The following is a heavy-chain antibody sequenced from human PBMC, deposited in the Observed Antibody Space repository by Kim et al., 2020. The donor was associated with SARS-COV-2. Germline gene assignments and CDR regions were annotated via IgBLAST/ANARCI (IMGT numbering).Heavy chain of an antibody. CDR2: IYYSGST. J-gene: IGHJ4*02. D-gene: IGHD3-9*01. Sequence: SETLSLTCTVSGGSISSSSYYWGWIRQPPGKGLEWIGSIYYSGSTYYNPSLKSRVTISVDTSKNQFSLKLSSVTAADTAVYYCARLQAHILTGYYRFDYWGQGTLVTVSS. CDR1: GGSISSSSYY. V-gene: IGHV4-39*01. CDR3: ARLQAHILTGYYRFDY.